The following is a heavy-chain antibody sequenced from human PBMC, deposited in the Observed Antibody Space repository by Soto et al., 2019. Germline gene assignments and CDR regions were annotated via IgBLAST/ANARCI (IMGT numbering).Heavy chain of an antibody. D-gene: IGHD1-26*01. CDR3: AREIREIVGATVLGPFDI. V-gene: IGHV3-23*01. J-gene: IGHJ3*02. CDR1: GFTFSSYA. Sequence: HPGGSLRLSCAASGFTFSSYAMSWVRQGPGKGLEWVSSISGNGGSTYYADSVKGRFTISRDNSKNTLYLQMNSLRAEDTAVYYCAREIREIVGATVLGPFDIWGQGTMVTVSS. CDR2: ISGNGGST.